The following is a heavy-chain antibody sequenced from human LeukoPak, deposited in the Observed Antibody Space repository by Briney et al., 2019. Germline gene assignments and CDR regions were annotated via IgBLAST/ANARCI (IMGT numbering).Heavy chain of an antibody. CDR2: VSSSSSSI. CDR3: AREGTRKTDAFDI. V-gene: IGHV3-48*01. J-gene: IGHJ3*02. D-gene: IGHD1-14*01. Sequence: GGSLRLSCAASGFSFGSYSMNWVRQAPGKGLEWLSYVSSSSSSIHYADSVKGRFTISRDNAKNSLYLQMNSLRAEDTAVYYCAREGTRKTDAFDIWGQGTMVTVSS. CDR1: GFSFGSYS.